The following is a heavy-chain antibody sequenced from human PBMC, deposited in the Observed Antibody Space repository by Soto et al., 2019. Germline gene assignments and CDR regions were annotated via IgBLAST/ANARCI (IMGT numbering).Heavy chain of an antibody. CDR3: ARHYSCGSRNWFDP. V-gene: IGHV4-39*01. CDR1: GGSINSSSYF. J-gene: IGHJ5*02. Sequence: PSETLSLTCSVSGGSINSSSYFWGWVRQPPGKGLEWIGSIYYSGSTYYNPSLRSRVTISVDTSKNQFSLKLSSVTAADTAVFYWARHYSCGSRNWFDPWGQGTLVTVSS. CDR2: IYYSGST. D-gene: IGHD6-19*01.